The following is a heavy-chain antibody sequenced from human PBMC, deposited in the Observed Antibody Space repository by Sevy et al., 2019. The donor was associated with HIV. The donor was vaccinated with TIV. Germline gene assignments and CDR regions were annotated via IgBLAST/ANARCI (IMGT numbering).Heavy chain of an antibody. CDR1: GGSISSYY. D-gene: IGHD2-2*01. V-gene: IGHV4-59*08. CDR2: IYYSGST. Sequence: SETLSLTCTVSGGSISSYYWSWIRQPPGKGLEWIGYIYYSGSTNYNPSLKSRVTISVDTSKNQFSLKLSSVTAADTAVYYCATHVFMVPAAQFDYWGQGTLVTVSS. J-gene: IGHJ4*02. CDR3: ATHVFMVPAAQFDY.